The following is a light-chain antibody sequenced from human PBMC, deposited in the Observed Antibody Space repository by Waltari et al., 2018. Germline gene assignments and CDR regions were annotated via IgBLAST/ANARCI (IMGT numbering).Light chain of an antibody. J-gene: IGLJ2*01. CDR3: QTWGTGIPVV. Sequence: QLVLTQSPSASASLGASVKLTCTLTSGPCSSAIAWPQQQPEKGPRYLMKLNSAGSHSKGDGIPDRFSGSSSGAERYLTISSLQSEDEADYYCQTWGTGIPVVFGGGTKLTVL. V-gene: IGLV4-69*01. CDR1: SGPCSSA. CDR2: LNSAGSH.